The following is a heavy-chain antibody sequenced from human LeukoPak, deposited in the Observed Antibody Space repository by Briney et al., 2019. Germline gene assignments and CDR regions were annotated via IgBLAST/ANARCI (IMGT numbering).Heavy chain of an antibody. D-gene: IGHD4-11*01. V-gene: IGHV3-21*01. CDR1: GFTFSSSTFGSYT. Sequence: GGSLRLSCATSGFTFSSSTFGSYTMNWVRQAPGKGLEWVSSISSTGTYIYYTDSVRGRFTISRDIANSLLYLQMNSLRANDTAVYYCARDLDYSTGFDYWGQGTLVTVSS. J-gene: IGHJ4*02. CDR2: ISSTGTYI. CDR3: ARDLDYSTGFDY.